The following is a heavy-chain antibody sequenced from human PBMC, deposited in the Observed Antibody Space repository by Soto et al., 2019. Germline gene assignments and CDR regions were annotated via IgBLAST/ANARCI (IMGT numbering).Heavy chain of an antibody. CDR1: GFTFSRFD. CDR3: ARGQEVGAHFFDS. CDR2: IGISGDT. Sequence: HPGGSLRLSCEASGFTFSRFDMHWVRQPTGKGLEWVSTIGISGDTYYAVSVKGRFTISRDNAKNSLSLQMNSLRAGDTAVYFCARGQEVGAHFFDSWGQGTQVTVSS. J-gene: IGHJ4*02. V-gene: IGHV3-13*01. D-gene: IGHD2-15*01.